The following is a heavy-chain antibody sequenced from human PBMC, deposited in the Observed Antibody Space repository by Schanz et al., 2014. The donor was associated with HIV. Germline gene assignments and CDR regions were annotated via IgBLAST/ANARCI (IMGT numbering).Heavy chain of an antibody. V-gene: IGHV3-33*01. J-gene: IGHJ4*02. CDR2: IWHDGSNK. CDR1: GFIFSRYG. CDR3: ARGRYAPNYYDSSAYPYYFDY. D-gene: IGHD3-22*01. Sequence: VQVLESGGDLVQPGGSPRLSCAASGFIFSRYGMYWVRQAPGKGLEWVAVIWHDGSNKYYADSVKGRFSISRDNSKNTLYLQMNSLRAEETAVYFCARGRYAPNYYDSSAYPYYFDYWGQGTLVNVSS.